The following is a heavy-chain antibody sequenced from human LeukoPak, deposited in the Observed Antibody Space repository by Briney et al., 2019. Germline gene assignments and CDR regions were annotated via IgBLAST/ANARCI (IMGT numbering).Heavy chain of an antibody. V-gene: IGHV5-51*01. CDR1: GYSFTSYW. CDR2: IYPGDSGT. Sequence: GESLKISCKGSGYSFTSYWIGWVRQMPGKGLEWMGIIYPGDSGTRYSPSFQGQVTISADKSISTAYLQWSSLKASDTAMYYCARLRDCSSTSCYVPLDYWGQGTLVTVSS. CDR3: ARLRDCSSTSCYVPLDY. J-gene: IGHJ4*02. D-gene: IGHD2-2*01.